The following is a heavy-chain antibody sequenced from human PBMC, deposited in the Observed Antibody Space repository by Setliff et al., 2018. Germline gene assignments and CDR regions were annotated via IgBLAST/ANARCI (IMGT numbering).Heavy chain of an antibody. CDR1: GYTFTGYY. D-gene: IGHD3-22*01. CDR3: ARRRYYYDSSGYRWGGFYFDY. CDR2: INPNSGGT. V-gene: IGHV1-2*04. Sequence: ASVKVSCKASGYTFTGYYMHWVRQAPGQGLEWMGWINPNSGGTNYAQKFQGWVSMTRDTSISTAYMELSRLRSDDTAVYYCARRRYYYDSSGYRWGGFYFDYWGQGTLVTVSS. J-gene: IGHJ4*02.